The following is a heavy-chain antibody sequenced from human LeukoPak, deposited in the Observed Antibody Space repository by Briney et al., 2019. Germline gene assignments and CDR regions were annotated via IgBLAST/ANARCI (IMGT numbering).Heavy chain of an antibody. J-gene: IGHJ4*02. CDR2: ISAYNGNT. V-gene: IGHV1-18*01. D-gene: IGHD2-15*01. Sequence: ASVKVSCKASGYTFTSYGISWVRQAPGQGLEWMGWISAYNGNTNYAQKLQGRVTMTTDTSTSTAYMELRSLRSDDTAVYCCARGGLYCSGGSCYSSWYYFDYWGQGTLVTVSS. CDR3: ARGGLYCSGGSCYSSWYYFDY. CDR1: GYTFTSYG.